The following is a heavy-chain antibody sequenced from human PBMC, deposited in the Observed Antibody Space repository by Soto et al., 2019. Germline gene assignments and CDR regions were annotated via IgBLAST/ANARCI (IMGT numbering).Heavy chain of an antibody. Sequence: QVQLVESGGGLVKPGGSLRLSCAASGFTFSDYYMSWTRQAPGKGLEWVSHISSSSSHTNYADSVKGRFTISRDNAKNSLYLQMNSLRAGDTAVYYCARGGGSAQLWFGELLPFDYWGQGTLVTVSS. J-gene: IGHJ4*02. CDR2: ISSSSSHT. CDR1: GFTFSDYY. CDR3: ARGGGSAQLWFGELLPFDY. D-gene: IGHD3-10*01. V-gene: IGHV3-11*05.